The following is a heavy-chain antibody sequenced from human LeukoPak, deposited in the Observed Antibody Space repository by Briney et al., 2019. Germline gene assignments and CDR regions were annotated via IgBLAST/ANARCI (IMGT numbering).Heavy chain of an antibody. J-gene: IGHJ4*02. CDR1: GYTFTDYA. CDR2: IRAYNGDR. Sequence: ASVKLSCTASGYTFTDYAFSWVRQVPGQGLEWMGWIRAYNGDRNYPQKFQARVTMTTDTSTSTAYLDLWDLRSDDTGIYYCARDVGGKAVAGTIDYWGQGTLVTVSS. V-gene: IGHV1-18*01. D-gene: IGHD6-19*01. CDR3: ARDVGGKAVAGTIDY.